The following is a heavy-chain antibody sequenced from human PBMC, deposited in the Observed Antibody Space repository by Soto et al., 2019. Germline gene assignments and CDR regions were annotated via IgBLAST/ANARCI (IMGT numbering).Heavy chain of an antibody. Sequence: EVQLVESGGGLVQPGGSLRLSCAASGFTFSSYSMNWVRQAPGKGLEWVSYISSSSSTIYYADSVKGRFTISRDNAKNSLYLQMNSLRDEDTAVYYCARDDSSGWYGLDAFDIWGQGTMVTVSS. CDR3: ARDDSSGWYGLDAFDI. CDR2: ISSSSSTI. J-gene: IGHJ3*02. CDR1: GFTFSSYS. V-gene: IGHV3-48*02. D-gene: IGHD6-19*01.